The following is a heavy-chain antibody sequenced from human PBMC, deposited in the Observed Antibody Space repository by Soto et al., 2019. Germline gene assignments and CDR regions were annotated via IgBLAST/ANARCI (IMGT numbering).Heavy chain of an antibody. V-gene: IGHV1-18*01. CDR1: GYTFSRYG. CDR2: ISGYNGDT. J-gene: IGHJ6*02. CDR3: AKSVQPPYFNNGMGV. Sequence: QGQLVQSGPEAKKPGASVKVSCKASGYTFSRYGISWVRQAPGQGLEWMGWISGYNGDTKYAQKVQGRVTMTIDTSPYTAYMELRSRTSADPAIYYWAKSVQPPYFNNGMGVWAQGTTGTFSS.